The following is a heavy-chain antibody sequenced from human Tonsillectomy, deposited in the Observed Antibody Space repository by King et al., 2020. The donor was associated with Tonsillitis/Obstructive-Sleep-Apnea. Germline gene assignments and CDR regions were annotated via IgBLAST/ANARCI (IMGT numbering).Heavy chain of an antibody. CDR1: GFTVGSNY. D-gene: IGHD3-16*01. Sequence: VQLVESGGGLVQPGGSLRLSCAASGFTVGSNYMTWVRQAPGKGLEWVSIIYSGGSTYYADSVKGRFTISRDNSKNTLYLHMNSLRAEDTAVYYCARGGLDISFYFDYWGQGTLVTVSS. CDR2: IYSGGST. J-gene: IGHJ4*02. V-gene: IGHV3-66*01. CDR3: ARGGLDISFYFDY.